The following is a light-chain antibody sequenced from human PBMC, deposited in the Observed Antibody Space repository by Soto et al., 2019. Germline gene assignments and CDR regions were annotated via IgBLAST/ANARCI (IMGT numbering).Light chain of an antibody. V-gene: IGKV3-20*01. J-gene: IGKJ3*01. CDR2: GAS. Sequence: EIVLTQSPGTLSLSPGERATRSCRASQSVSSSYLAWYQQKPGQAPRLLIYGASSRATGIPDRFSGSGSGKDFTLTISRLEPEDFAVYYCQQYGSSPFTFGPGTKVDIK. CDR3: QQYGSSPFT. CDR1: QSVSSSY.